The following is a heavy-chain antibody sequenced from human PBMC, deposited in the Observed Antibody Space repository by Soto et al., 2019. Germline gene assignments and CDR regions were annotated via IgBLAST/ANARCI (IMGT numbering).Heavy chain of an antibody. CDR2: ISVGSGSI. CDR1: GFTFSSYA. J-gene: IGHJ3*02. V-gene: IGHV3-48*02. Sequence: EAHLVEPGGGLVQPGRSRRLSCAASGFTFSSYAFNWVRQAPGKGLEWISYISVGSGSIFYADSVKGRFTISRDDAQNSLYLQMNTLRDEDTAIYFCVRDDKWAFDIWGQGTTVIVSS. CDR3: VRDDKWAFDI. D-gene: IGHD1-26*01.